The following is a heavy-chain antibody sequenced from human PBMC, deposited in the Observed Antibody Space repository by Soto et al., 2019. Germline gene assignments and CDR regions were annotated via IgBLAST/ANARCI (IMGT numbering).Heavy chain of an antibody. Sequence: EVQLVESGGGLIQPGGSLRLSCAVSGFTVSNNYMSWVRQAPGKGLEGVSVIYSGGYTAYGDSVKGRFTISRDNSKNTLNLQRKSLGADDPALYYWARAAGGGGYWGQGTLVTVSS. CDR2: IYSGGYT. CDR1: GFTVSNNY. CDR3: ARAAGGGGY. V-gene: IGHV3-53*01. J-gene: IGHJ4*02. D-gene: IGHD3-10*01.